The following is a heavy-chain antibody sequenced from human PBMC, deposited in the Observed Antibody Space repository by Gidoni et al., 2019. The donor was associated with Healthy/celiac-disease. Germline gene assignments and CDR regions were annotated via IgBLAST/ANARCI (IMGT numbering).Heavy chain of an antibody. CDR2: ISYDGSNK. V-gene: IGHV3-30*18. CDR3: AKDLILWWEFYYYGMDV. CDR1: GFTFSSYG. Sequence: QVQLVESGGGVVQPGRSLRLSCAASGFTFSSYGMHWVRQAPGKGLEWVAVISYDGSNKYYADSVKGRFTISRDNSKNTLYLQMNSLRAEDTAVYYCAKDLILWWEFYYYGMDVWGQGTTVTVSS. J-gene: IGHJ6*02. D-gene: IGHD2-21*01.